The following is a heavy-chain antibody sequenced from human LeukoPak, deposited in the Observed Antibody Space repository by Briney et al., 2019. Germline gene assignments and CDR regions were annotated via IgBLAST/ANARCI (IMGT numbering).Heavy chain of an antibody. Sequence: GGSLRLSCAASGFTFSDYYMSWIRQAPGKGLEWVSYISSSSSYTDYADSVKGRFTISRDNAKNSLNLQMNSLRAEDTAVYYCARDSGHSGYSDYWGQGTLVTVSS. V-gene: IGHV3-11*05. CDR3: ARDSGHSGYSDY. CDR1: GFTFSDYY. J-gene: IGHJ4*02. D-gene: IGHD5-12*01. CDR2: ISSSSSYT.